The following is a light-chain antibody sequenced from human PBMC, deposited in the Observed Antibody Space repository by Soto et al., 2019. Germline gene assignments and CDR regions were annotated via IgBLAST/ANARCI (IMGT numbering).Light chain of an antibody. Sequence: EIVLTLSPATLSLSPGERATLSCRASQSVSSYLAWYQQKPGQAPRLLIYDASNRATGIPARFSGSGSGTDFTLTISSLEPEDFAVYYCQQRSNWPITFGQGTRLEI. CDR2: DAS. CDR1: QSVSSY. J-gene: IGKJ5*01. V-gene: IGKV3-11*01. CDR3: QQRSNWPIT.